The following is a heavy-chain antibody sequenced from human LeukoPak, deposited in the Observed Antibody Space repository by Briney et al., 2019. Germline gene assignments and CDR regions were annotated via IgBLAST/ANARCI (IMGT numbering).Heavy chain of an antibody. Sequence: PSETLSLTCAVYGGSFSGYYWSWLRQPPGKGLEWIGEIDHSGSTYYNPSLKSRVTISVDRSKNQFSLKLSSVTAADTAVYYCARGDGYSEYFQHWGQGTLVTVSS. V-gene: IGHV4-34*01. D-gene: IGHD5-24*01. CDR2: IDHSGST. J-gene: IGHJ1*01. CDR3: ARGDGYSEYFQH. CDR1: GGSFSGYY.